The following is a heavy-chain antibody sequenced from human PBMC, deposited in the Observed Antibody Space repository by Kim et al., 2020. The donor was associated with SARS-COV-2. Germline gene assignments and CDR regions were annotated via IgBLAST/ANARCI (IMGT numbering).Heavy chain of an antibody. CDR2: ITPTATTV. Sequence: GGSLRLSCVASGFIFSDSQMSWIRQAPGKGLEWVSLITPTATTVYYADSVKGRFAVSRDNAKNSLFLQMTSLRAEDTAVYYCARKSETNAGHYWGQGILVIVSP. J-gene: IGHJ4*02. V-gene: IGHV3-11*01. D-gene: IGHD2-8*01. CDR1: GFIFSDSQ. CDR3: ARKSETNAGHY.